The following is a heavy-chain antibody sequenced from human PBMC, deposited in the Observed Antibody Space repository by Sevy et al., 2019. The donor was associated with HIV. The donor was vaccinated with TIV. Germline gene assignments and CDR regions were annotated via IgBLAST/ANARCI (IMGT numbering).Heavy chain of an antibody. Sequence: GGSLRLSCAASGFTFSSYWMHWVRQVPGKGLVWVSRIKSDGSSTSYAGSVKGRFTVSRDNAKNTLYLQMNSLRAEDKAVYYCARDPSGNYRVTDNWYDPWGQGTLVTVSS. V-gene: IGHV3-74*01. CDR2: IKSDGSST. J-gene: IGHJ5*02. CDR3: ARDPSGNYRVTDNWYDP. CDR1: GFTFSSYW. D-gene: IGHD1-26*01.